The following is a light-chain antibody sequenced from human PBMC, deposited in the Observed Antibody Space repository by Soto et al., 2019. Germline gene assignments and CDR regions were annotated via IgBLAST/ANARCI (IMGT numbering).Light chain of an antibody. CDR1: QSVSSN. CDR2: GVY. Sequence: EIVMTQSPTILSVSPGERATLSCRASQSVSSNLAWYQQKPGQAPRLLIYGVYTRAPGIPARFSGSGSGTEFTLTISSLQSEEFAVYYCQQYHRWPPRTFGQGTEVEI. CDR3: QQYHRWPPRT. V-gene: IGKV3D-15*01. J-gene: IGKJ1*01.